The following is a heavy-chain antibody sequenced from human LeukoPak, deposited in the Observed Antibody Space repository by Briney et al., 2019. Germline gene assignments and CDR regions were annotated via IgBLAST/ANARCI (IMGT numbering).Heavy chain of an antibody. CDR2: IYYSGST. J-gene: IGHJ4*02. CDR1: GGSVSSGSYF. Sequence: RASETLSLTCTVSGGSVSSGSYFWSWIRQPPGKGLEWIGYIYYSGSTNYNPSLKSRVTISKDTSKNQFSLKLSSVTAADTAVYYCAREAHCSGGSCYYADYWGQGNLVTVSS. D-gene: IGHD2-15*01. CDR3: AREAHCSGGSCYYADY. V-gene: IGHV4-61*01.